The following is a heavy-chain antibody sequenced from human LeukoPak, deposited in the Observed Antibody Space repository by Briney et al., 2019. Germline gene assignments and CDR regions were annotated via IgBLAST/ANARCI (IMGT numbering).Heavy chain of an antibody. CDR3: ARERRKGSGSYKNWFDP. V-gene: IGHV1-69*13. CDR2: IIPIFGTA. J-gene: IGHJ5*02. CDR1: GGTFSSYA. Sequence: SVEVSCKASGGTFSSYAISWVRQAPGQGLEWMGGIIPIFGTANYAQKFQGRVTITADESTSTAYMELSSLRSEDTAVYYCARERRKGSGSYKNWFDPWGQGTLVTVSS. D-gene: IGHD3-10*01.